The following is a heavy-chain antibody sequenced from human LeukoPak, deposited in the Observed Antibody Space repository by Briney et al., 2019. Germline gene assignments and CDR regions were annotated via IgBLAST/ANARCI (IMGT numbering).Heavy chain of an antibody. CDR1: GGTFSSYA. V-gene: IGHV1-69*05. Sequence: GASVKVSCKASGGTFSSYAISWVRQAPGQGLEWMGGIIPIFGTANYAQKFQGRVTITTDESTSTAYMELSSLRSEDTAVYYCARSSYSYGSDFDYWGQGTLVTVSS. CDR3: ARSSYSYGSDFDY. J-gene: IGHJ4*02. D-gene: IGHD5-18*01. CDR2: IIPIFGTA.